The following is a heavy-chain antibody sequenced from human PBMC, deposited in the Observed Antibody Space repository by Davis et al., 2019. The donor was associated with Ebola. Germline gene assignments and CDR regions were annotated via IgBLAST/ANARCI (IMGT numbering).Heavy chain of an antibody. CDR1: GFTFSSYA. Sequence: GESLKISCAASGFTFSSYAMHWVRQAPGKGLEWVAVISYDGSNKYYADSVKGRFTISRDNSKNTLYLQMNSLRAEDTAVYYCASYVAVAGFIYWGQGTLVTVSS. J-gene: IGHJ4*02. CDR2: ISYDGSNK. CDR3: ASYVAVAGFIY. V-gene: IGHV3-30*04. D-gene: IGHD6-19*01.